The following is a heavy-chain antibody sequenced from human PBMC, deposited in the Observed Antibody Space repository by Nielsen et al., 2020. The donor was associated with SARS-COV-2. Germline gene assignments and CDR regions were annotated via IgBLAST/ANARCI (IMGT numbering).Heavy chain of an antibody. CDR2: MWADGATE. J-gene: IGHJ4*02. V-gene: IGHV3-33*06. D-gene: IGHD5/OR15-5a*01. Sequence: GGSLRLSCAASGFTFSFYDIHWVRQAPGEGLEWVAVMWADGATEHYAESVKGRFTVSRDASKNTVYLQMNSLRAADSAVYYCAKDLGPDAGYTVFNDYFDNGGQGTLVTVSS. CDR1: GFTFSFYD. CDR3: AKDLGPDAGYTVFNDYFDN.